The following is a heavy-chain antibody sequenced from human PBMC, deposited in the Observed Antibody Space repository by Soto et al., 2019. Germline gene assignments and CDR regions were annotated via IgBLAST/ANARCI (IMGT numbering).Heavy chain of an antibody. CDR2: ISYDGSNK. D-gene: IGHD3-22*01. CDR1: GFTFSSYA. Sequence: QVQLVESGGGVVQPGRSLRLSCAASGFTFSSYAMHWVRHAPGKGLEWVAVISYDGSNKYYADSVKGRFTISRDNSKNTLYLQMNSLRAEDTAVYYCARDYYDSSGGDYWGQGTLVTVSS. CDR3: ARDYYDSSGGDY. J-gene: IGHJ4*02. V-gene: IGHV3-30-3*01.